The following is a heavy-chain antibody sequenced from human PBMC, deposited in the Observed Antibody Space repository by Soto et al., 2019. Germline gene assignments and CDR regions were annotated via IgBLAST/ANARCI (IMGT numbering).Heavy chain of an antibody. CDR2: IYPGDSDT. Sequence: ESLKISCKGSGYSFTSYWIGWVRQMPGKGLEWMGIIYPGDSDTRYSPSFQGQVTISADKSISTAYLQWSSLKASDTAMYYCARIISVDFYCSGSLGFPPYYGMDVWGQGTTVTVSS. J-gene: IGHJ6*02. CDR3: ARIISVDFYCSGSLGFPPYYGMDV. V-gene: IGHV5-51*01. D-gene: IGHD3-10*01. CDR1: GYSFTSYW.